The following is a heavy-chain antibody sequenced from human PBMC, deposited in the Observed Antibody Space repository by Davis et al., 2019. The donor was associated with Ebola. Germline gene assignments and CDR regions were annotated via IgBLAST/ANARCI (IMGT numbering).Heavy chain of an antibody. CDR3: ARSRVTMVRGNNWFDP. D-gene: IGHD3-10*01. Sequence: SETLSLTCAVYGGSFSGYYWSWIRQPPGKGLEWIGEINHSGSTYYNPSLKSRVTISVDTSKNQFSLKLSSVTAADTAVYYCARSRVTMVRGNNWFDPWGQGTLVTVSS. CDR1: GGSFSGYY. J-gene: IGHJ5*02. V-gene: IGHV4-34*09. CDR2: INHSGST.